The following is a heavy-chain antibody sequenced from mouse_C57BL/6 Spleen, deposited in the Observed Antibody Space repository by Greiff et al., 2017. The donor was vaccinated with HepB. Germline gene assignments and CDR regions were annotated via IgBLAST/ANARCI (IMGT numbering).Heavy chain of an antibody. CDR3: TKTAQAIHAMDY. V-gene: IGHV1-15*01. Sequence: VQLQQSGAELVRPGASVTLSCKASGYTFTDYEMHWVKQTPVHGLEWIGAIDPETGGTAYNQKFKGKAILTADKSSSTAYMELRSLTSEDSAVYYCTKTAQAIHAMDYWGQGTSVTVSS. CDR2: IDPETGGT. CDR1: GYTFTDYE. J-gene: IGHJ4*01. D-gene: IGHD3-2*02.